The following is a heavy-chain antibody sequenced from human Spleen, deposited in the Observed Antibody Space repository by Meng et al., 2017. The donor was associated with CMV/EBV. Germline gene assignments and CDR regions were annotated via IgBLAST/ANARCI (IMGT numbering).Heavy chain of an antibody. CDR2: IYYSGST. D-gene: IGHD2-15*01. V-gene: IGHV4-59*01. CDR3: ARRVGYCSGGSCYLSYYFDY. CDR1: GSSISSYY. Sequence: GSLRLSCTVSGSSISSYYWSWIRQPPGKGLEWIGYIYYSGSTNYNPSLKSRVTISVDTSKNQFSLKLSSVTAADTAVYYCARRVGYCSGGSCYLSYYFDYWGQGTLVTVSS. J-gene: IGHJ4*02.